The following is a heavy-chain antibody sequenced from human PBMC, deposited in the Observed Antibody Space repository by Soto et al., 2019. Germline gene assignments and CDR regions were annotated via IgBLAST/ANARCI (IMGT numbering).Heavy chain of an antibody. D-gene: IGHD2-21*02. CDR1: GFTFCYYW. J-gene: IGHJ6*02. CDR2: INLDGSST. CDR3: IQSRCGGDCLQSYASYYYYGMDV. Sequence: GGSLRLSCAASGFTFCYYWMHWVRQAPGKGLVWVSRINLDGSSTIYADSVKGRFTITKDTSKNQVVLTMTNMDPVDTATYYCIQSRCGGDCLQSYASYYYYGMDVWGQGTTVTVSS. V-gene: IGHV3-74*01.